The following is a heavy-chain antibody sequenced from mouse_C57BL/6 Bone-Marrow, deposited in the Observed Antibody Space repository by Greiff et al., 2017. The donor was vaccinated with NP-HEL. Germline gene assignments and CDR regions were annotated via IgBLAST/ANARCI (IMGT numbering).Heavy chain of an antibody. V-gene: IGHV1-81*01. Sequence: QVQLQQSGAELARPGASVKLSCKASGYTFTSYGISWVKQRTGQGLEWIGEIYPRSGNTYYNEKFKGKATLTADKSSSTAYMELRSLTSEDSAVYFCARRDYSNFYLFAYWGQGTLVTVSA. D-gene: IGHD2-5*01. J-gene: IGHJ3*01. CDR3: ARRDYSNFYLFAY. CDR1: GYTFTSYG. CDR2: IYPRSGNT.